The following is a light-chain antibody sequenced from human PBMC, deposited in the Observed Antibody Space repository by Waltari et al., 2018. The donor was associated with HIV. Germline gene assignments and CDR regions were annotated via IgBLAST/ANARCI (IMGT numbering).Light chain of an antibody. CDR3: LLYYGGAWV. J-gene: IGLJ3*02. CDR2: DID. CDR1: TGAGTSDYY. V-gene: IGLV7-43*01. Sequence: QTVVTQEPSLTVSPGGTVTLTCASSTGAGTSDYYANWFQQQPGQAPRPLIYDIDHKHSWTPARFSGSLLGGKAALTLSAVHPEDEAEYYCLLYYGGAWVFGGGTKLTVL.